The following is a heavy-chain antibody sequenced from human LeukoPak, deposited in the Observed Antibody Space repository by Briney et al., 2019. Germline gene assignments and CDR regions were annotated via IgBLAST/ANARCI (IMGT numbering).Heavy chain of an antibody. Sequence: GGSLRLSCAASGFTFSTYAMHWVRQAPGKGLEYVSAISSNGGSTYYANSVKGRFTISRDNSKSTLYLQMGSLRAEDMAVYYCSRGRIVGPKGAFDIWGQGTMVTVSS. D-gene: IGHD1-26*01. J-gene: IGHJ3*02. CDR1: GFTFSTYA. CDR3: SRGRIVGPKGAFDI. V-gene: IGHV3-64*01. CDR2: ISSNGGST.